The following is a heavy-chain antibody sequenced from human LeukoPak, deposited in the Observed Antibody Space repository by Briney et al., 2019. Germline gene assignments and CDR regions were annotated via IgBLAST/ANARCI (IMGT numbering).Heavy chain of an antibody. J-gene: IGHJ4*02. CDR3: AKDHAPGVEMATITDY. D-gene: IGHD5-24*01. Sequence: PGGSLRLSCAASGFTFSSYGMHWVRQAPGKGLEWVAFIRYDGSNKYYADSVKGRFTSSRDNSKNTLYMQMNSLRAEDTAVYYCAKDHAPGVEMATITDYWGQGTLVTVSS. CDR2: IRYDGSNK. CDR1: GFTFSSYG. V-gene: IGHV3-30*02.